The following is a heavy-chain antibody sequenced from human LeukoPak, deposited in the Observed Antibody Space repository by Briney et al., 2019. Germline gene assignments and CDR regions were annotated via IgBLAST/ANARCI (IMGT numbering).Heavy chain of an antibody. J-gene: IGHJ4*02. Sequence: PSETLSLTCTVSGGSISSSSYYWGWIRQPPGKGLEWIGSIYYSGSTYYNPSLKSRVTISVDTSKNQFSLKLSSVTAADTAVYYCASLGGSIAAAGSPRHFDYWGQGTLVTVSS. CDR1: GGSISSSSYY. CDR3: ASLGGSIAAAGSPRHFDY. D-gene: IGHD6-13*01. CDR2: IYYSGST. V-gene: IGHV4-39*07.